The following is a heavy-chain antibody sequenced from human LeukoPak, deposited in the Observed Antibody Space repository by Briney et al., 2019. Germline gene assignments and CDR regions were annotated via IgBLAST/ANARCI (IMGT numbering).Heavy chain of an antibody. CDR1: GFTFSSYA. CDR3: AKEFPNLLFYYDSSGQRGFDY. CDR2: ISGSGGST. D-gene: IGHD3-22*01. Sequence: PGGSLRLSCAASGFTFSSYAMSWVRQAPGKGLEWGSAISGSGGSTYYADSVKGRFTISRDNSKNTLYLQMNSLRAEDTAVYYCAKEFPNLLFYYDSSGQRGFDYWGQGTLVTVSS. J-gene: IGHJ4*02. V-gene: IGHV3-23*01.